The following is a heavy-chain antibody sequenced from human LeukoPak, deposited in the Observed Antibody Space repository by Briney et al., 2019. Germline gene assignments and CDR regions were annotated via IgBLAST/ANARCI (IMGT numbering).Heavy chain of an antibody. Sequence: ASVKVSCKASGYTFTSYAMHWVHQAPGQRLEWMGWINAGNGNTKYSQKFQGRVTITRDTSASTAYMELSSLRSEDTAVYYCARDFPNYYDSSGYDYWGQGTLVTVSS. J-gene: IGHJ4*02. D-gene: IGHD3-22*01. V-gene: IGHV1-3*01. CDR1: GYTFTSYA. CDR3: ARDFPNYYDSSGYDY. CDR2: INAGNGNT.